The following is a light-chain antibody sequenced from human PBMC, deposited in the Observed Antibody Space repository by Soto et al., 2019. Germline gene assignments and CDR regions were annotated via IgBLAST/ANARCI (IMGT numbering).Light chain of an antibody. CDR2: LSSDGSH. J-gene: IGLJ2*01. CDR3: QTWDTGARVV. CDR1: SGHSSYA. V-gene: IGLV4-69*01. Sequence: QSVLTQSPSASASLGASVKLTCTLSSGHSSYAIAWHQQQPEKGPRYLMKLSSDGSHSKGDGIPDRFSGSSSGAERYLTIASLQSEDEADCYCQTWDTGARVVFGGGTKVTVL.